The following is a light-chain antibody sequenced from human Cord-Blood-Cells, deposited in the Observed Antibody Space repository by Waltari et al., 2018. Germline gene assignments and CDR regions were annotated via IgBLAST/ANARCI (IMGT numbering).Light chain of an antibody. J-gene: IGKJ2*01. CDR3: QQYDNLPYT. CDR1: QDISNY. V-gene: IGKV1-33*01. Sequence: DIQMTQSPSSLSASVGDRVTITCQASQDISNYLTWYQQKPGKAPQLLIYDASNLETGFPSRVSGRGSGTDFTFTISSLQPEDIATYYCQQYDNLPYTFGQGTKLEIK. CDR2: DAS.